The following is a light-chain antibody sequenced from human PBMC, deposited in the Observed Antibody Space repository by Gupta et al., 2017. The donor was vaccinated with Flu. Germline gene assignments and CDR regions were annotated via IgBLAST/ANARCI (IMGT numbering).Light chain of an antibody. CDR1: TSNIGAGYD. V-gene: IGLV1-40*01. CDR3: QSYDNSLSGSKV. CDR2: GNN. J-gene: IGLJ3*02. Sequence: QFVLTLPPLVSGAPGQQVPISCTGRTSNIGAGYDVHWYQQVPGRAPKRLIFGNNNRPSVVADRFSGSKSGTSASLAIAGLQAEDEAEYYCQSYDNSLSGSKVFGGGTKLTVL.